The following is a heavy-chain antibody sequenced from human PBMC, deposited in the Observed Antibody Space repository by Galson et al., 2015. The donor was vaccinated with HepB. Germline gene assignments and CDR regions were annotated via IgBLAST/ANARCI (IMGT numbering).Heavy chain of an antibody. D-gene: IGHD3-22*01. CDR3: ARHTYYYDSSGYYYGGGFDY. J-gene: IGHJ4*02. Sequence: APGKGLEWVSSISSSSSYIYYADSVKGRFTISRDNAKNSLYLQMNSLRAEDTAVYYCARHTYYYDSSGYYYGGGFDYWGQGTLVTVSS. V-gene: IGHV3-21*01. CDR2: ISSSSSYI.